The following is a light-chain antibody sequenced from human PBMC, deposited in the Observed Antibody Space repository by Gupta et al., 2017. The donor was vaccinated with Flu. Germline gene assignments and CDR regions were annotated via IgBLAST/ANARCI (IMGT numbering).Light chain of an antibody. V-gene: IGKV6-21*01. CDR2: YAS. CDR3: QQSSNLPWT. CDR1: QKIGTC. Sequence: PAFQSVTPREEVTITCRASQKIGTCLNWYQQKPEQAPKLLIKYASQGDSGVPSRFSGSGSGTDFTLTINNREAEDSATYYCQQSSNLPWTFGQGTKLEIK. J-gene: IGKJ1*01.